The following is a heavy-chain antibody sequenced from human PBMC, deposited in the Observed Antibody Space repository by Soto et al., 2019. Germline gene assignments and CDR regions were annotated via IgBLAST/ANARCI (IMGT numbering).Heavy chain of an antibody. D-gene: IGHD2-2*01. J-gene: IGHJ4*02. V-gene: IGHV3-53*01. CDR1: GFTVSNNY. Sequence: EVQLVESGGGLIQPGGSLRLSCAVSGFTVSNNYMSWVRQAPGKGLEGVSVIYSGGYIAYGDSVKGRFTISRDNSKNPLNLQMKGRGAGDTAVFFCGTSPGGGGYWGQGTLVTVSS. CDR3: GTSPGGGGY. CDR2: IYSGGYI.